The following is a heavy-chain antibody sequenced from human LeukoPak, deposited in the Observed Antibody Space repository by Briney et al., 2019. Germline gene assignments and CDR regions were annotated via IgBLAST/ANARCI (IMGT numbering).Heavy chain of an antibody. CDR1: GFAFTKAW. CDR3: ARDMGGYCSSTSCYVGLDY. D-gene: IGHD2-2*01. Sequence: PGGSLRLSCAASGFAFTKAWMTWVRQAPGKGLEWVGRIKSKTNGGTTDYAAPVKGRFTISRDDSKNMVYLQMNSLRAEDTAVYYCARDMGGYCSSTSCYVGLDYWGQGTLVTVSS. J-gene: IGHJ4*02. CDR2: IKSKTNGGTT. V-gene: IGHV3-15*01.